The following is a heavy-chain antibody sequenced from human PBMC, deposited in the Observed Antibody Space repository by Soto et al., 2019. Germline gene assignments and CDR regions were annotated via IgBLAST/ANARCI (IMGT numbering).Heavy chain of an antibody. V-gene: IGHV3-53*02. Sequence: EVQLVETGGGLIQPGGSLRLSCAASGFTVSSNYMSWVRQAPGKGLEWVSVIYSGGSTYYADSVKGRFTISRENSKNTLYLQMNSLRAEDTAVYYCAREYAYSGSFDYWGQGTLVTVSS. CDR1: GFTVSSNY. D-gene: IGHD1-26*01. J-gene: IGHJ4*02. CDR2: IYSGGST. CDR3: AREYAYSGSFDY.